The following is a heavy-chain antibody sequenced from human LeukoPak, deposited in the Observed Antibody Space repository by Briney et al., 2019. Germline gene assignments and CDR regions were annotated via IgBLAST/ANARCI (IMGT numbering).Heavy chain of an antibody. CDR3: ARDTGSNFFDP. J-gene: IGHJ5*02. CDR1: GYTFTTYG. Sequence: GASVKVSCTPSGYTFTTYGIIWVRQAPGQGLEWMGWISTYNAKTKYAQNLQGRVAMTTDTSTSTVYMELRSLTSDDTAVYYCARDTGSNFFDPWGQGTLVTVAS. V-gene: IGHV1-18*01. CDR2: ISTYNAKT. D-gene: IGHD1-26*01.